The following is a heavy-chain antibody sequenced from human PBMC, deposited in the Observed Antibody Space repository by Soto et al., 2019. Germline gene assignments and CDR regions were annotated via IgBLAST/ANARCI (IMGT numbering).Heavy chain of an antibody. V-gene: IGHV2-26*01. CDR3: ARINGDSSGYYYVEY. J-gene: IGHJ4*02. D-gene: IGHD3-22*01. Sequence: QVTLKASGPVLVKPTETLTLTCTVSGFSLSNARMGVSWIRQPPGKALEWLAHIFSNDEKSYSTSLKSRLTISKDTSKSQVVLTMTNMDPLDTATYYCARINGDSSGYYYVEYWGQGTLVTVSS. CDR1: GFSLSNARMG. CDR2: IFSNDEK.